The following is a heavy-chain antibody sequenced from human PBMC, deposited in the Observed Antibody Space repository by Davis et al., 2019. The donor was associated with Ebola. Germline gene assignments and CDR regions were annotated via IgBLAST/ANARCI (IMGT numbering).Heavy chain of an antibody. CDR1: GGSISSYY. J-gene: IGHJ4*02. V-gene: IGHV4-59*08. D-gene: IGHD5-12*01. CDR3: ARLGALGIVTTTFYFDY. CDR2: IYYSGST. Sequence: PSETLSLTCSVSGGSISSYYWSWIRQPPGKGLEWLGYIYYSGSTDYNPSLKSRVSLSLDTSKNQFSLKLSAVTAADTAVYYCARLGALGIVTTTFYFDYWGQGTLVAVSS.